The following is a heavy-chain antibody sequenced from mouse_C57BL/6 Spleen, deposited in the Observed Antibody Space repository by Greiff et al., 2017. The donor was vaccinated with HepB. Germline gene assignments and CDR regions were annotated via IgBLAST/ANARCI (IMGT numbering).Heavy chain of an antibody. D-gene: IGHD2-3*01. J-gene: IGHJ2*01. CDR2: IDPNSGGT. V-gene: IGHV1-72*01. CDR3: ASLDGWNYFDY. CDR1: GYTFTSYW. Sequence: QVQLQQPGAELVKPGASVKLSCKASGYTFTSYWMHWVKQRPGRGLEWNGRIDPNSGGTKYNEKFKSKATLTVDKPSSTAYMQLSSLTSEDSSVYYCASLDGWNYFDYWGQGTTPTVSS.